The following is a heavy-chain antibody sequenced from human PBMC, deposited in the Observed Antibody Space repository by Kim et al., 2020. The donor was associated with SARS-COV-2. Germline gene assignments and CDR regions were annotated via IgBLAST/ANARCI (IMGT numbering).Heavy chain of an antibody. CDR2: IKYDGSET. J-gene: IGHJ4*02. CDR1: GFTFSDYW. V-gene: IGHV3-7*01. D-gene: IGHD5-12*01. CDR3: ARVARDGYNDY. Sequence: GGSLRLSCAASGFTFSDYWMSWVRHAPGKGLEWVANIKYDGSETYYVDSVKGRFTIARDNAKHSLYLQMNSLRAEYTASYYCARVARDGYNDYWGQGTLV.